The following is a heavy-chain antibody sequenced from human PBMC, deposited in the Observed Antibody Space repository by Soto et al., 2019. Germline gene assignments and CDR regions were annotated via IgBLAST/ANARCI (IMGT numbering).Heavy chain of an antibody. Sequence: QVQLQESGPGLVKPSETLSLTCTVSGGSISSYYWSWIRQPPGKGLEWIGYIYYSGSTNYNPSLKSRVTISVDTSKNQFSLKLSSMTAADTAVYYCAREYCSGGSCYSAFDYWGQGTLVTVSS. CDR3: AREYCSGGSCYSAFDY. D-gene: IGHD2-15*01. CDR1: GGSISSYY. J-gene: IGHJ4*02. CDR2: IYYSGST. V-gene: IGHV4-59*01.